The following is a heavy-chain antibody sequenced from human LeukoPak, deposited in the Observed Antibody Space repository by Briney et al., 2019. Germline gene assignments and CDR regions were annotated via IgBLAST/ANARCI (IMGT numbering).Heavy chain of an antibody. CDR2: TYYRSGWYN. CDR1: VDSVSRHSAA. CDR3: SGKLAWDSVDY. Sequence: LQTLSLTRAISVDSVSRHSAACGWIRQSPSRGLEWLGRTYYRSGWYNDYALSVKRRLTINPHSTKNHGSLQLHSVTPEDTVVYYESGKLAWDSVDYWGQGTLVTVSS. D-gene: IGHD1-26*01. V-gene: IGHV6-1*01. J-gene: IGHJ4*02.